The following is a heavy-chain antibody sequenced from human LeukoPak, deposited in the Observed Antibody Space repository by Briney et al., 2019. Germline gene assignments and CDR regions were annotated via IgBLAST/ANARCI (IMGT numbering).Heavy chain of an antibody. V-gene: IGHV3-30*18. Sequence: PGGSLRLSCAASGFTFNNYGMHWVRQAPGKGLEWVAVISYDGTVKHYADSVKGRFIISRDNSKNTLYVQMNSLRAEDTAVYYCAKDRSDARDLAYDAFDIWGQGTMVTVSS. D-gene: IGHD3-3*02. CDR3: AKDRSDARDLAYDAFDI. J-gene: IGHJ3*02. CDR2: ISYDGTVK. CDR1: GFTFNNYG.